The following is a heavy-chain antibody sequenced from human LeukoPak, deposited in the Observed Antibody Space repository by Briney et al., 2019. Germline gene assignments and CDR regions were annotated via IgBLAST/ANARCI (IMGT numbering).Heavy chain of an antibody. Sequence: HPGGSLRLSCAASGFTLSSYGMGWVRQAPGEGLEWVSVISGSGGSIYYADSVKGRFTISRDNSKSTLYLQMNSLRVEDTATYYCAREAFYKSGWYSLFGHWGQGTLVTVSS. V-gene: IGHV3-23*01. J-gene: IGHJ4*02. CDR2: ISGSGGSI. CDR1: GFTLSSYG. CDR3: AREAFYKSGWYSLFGH. D-gene: IGHD6-19*01.